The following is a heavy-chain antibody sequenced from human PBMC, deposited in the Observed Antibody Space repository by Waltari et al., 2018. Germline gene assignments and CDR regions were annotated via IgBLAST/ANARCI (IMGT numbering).Heavy chain of an antibody. CDR1: GYSISSGYY. D-gene: IGHD4-17*01. CDR2: IYHSGST. CDR3: ARVGTTGRGDFDY. J-gene: IGHJ4*02. V-gene: IGHV4-38-2*01. Sequence: QVQLQESGPGLVKPSETLSLTCAVSGYSISSGYYWGWIRQPPGKGLEWIGSIYHSGSTYYNPSLKSRVTISVDTSKNQFSLKLSSVTAADTAVYYCARVGTTGRGDFDYWGQGTLVTVSS.